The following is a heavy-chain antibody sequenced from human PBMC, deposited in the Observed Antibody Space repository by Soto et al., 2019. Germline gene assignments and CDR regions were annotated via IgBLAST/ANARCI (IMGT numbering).Heavy chain of an antibody. CDR3: ARILEAVAGSPGTVLSYFDY. Sequence: AGMGVSWIRQPPGKALEWLAHIFSNDEKSYSTSLKSRLTISKDTSKSQVVLTMTNMDPVDAATYYCARILEAVAGSPGTVLSYFDYWGQGTLVTVSS. V-gene: IGHV2-26*01. D-gene: IGHD6-19*01. CDR1: AGMG. J-gene: IGHJ4*02. CDR2: IFSNDEK.